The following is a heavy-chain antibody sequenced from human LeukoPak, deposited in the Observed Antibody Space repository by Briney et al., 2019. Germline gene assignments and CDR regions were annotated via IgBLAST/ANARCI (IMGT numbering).Heavy chain of an antibody. CDR1: GFTFSDYY. V-gene: IGHV3-33*08. CDR2: IWYDGSNK. J-gene: IGHJ6*02. D-gene: IGHD2-2*01. Sequence: PGGSLRLSCAASGFTFSDYYMSWIRQAPGKGLEWVAVIWYDGSNKYYADSVKGRFTISRDNSKNTLYLQMNSLRAEDTAVYYCARDVVPAAMAGYGMDVWGQGTTVTVSS. CDR3: ARDVVPAAMAGYGMDV.